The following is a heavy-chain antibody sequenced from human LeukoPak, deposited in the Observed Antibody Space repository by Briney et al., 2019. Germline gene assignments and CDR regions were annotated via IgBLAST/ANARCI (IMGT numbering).Heavy chain of an antibody. V-gene: IGHV3-23*01. CDR1: GFTFSSSA. CDR3: ANHGRSSWDFDY. D-gene: IGHD6-13*01. Sequence: GGSLRLSCAASGFTFSSSAMSWVRQVPGKGLEWVSGISASGGSTYYADSVRGRFTISRDNSKNTLYVQMNSLRDEDTAVYYCANHGRSSWDFDYWGQGTLVTVSS. J-gene: IGHJ4*02. CDR2: ISASGGST.